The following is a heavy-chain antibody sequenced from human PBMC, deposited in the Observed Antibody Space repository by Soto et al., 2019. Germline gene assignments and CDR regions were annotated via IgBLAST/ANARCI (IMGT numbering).Heavy chain of an antibody. CDR1: GYTFTSYA. D-gene: IGHD2-15*01. J-gene: IGHJ6*02. CDR3: ARDLWCSGGSCYLDV. CDR2: IIPIFGTA. Sequence: KVSCEASGYTFTSYAISWVLHAPGQGLEWMGGIIPIFGTANYAQKFQGRVTITADESTSTAYMELSSLRSEDTAVYYCARDLWCSGGSCYLDVWGQGTTVTVSS. V-gene: IGHV1-69*01.